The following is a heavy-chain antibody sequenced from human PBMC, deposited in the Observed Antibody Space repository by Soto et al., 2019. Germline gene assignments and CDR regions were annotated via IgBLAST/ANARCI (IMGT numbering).Heavy chain of an antibody. D-gene: IGHD4-4*01. CDR2: IWYDGSNK. CDR1: GFTFSSYG. CDR3: ASWRLQGFDP. J-gene: IGHJ5*02. Sequence: QVQLVESGGGVVQPGRSLRLSCAASGFTFSSYGMHWVRQAPGKGLEWVAVIWYDGSNKYYADSVKGRFTICRDNSKNTLYLQMNSLRAEDTAVYYCASWRLQGFDPWGQGTLVTVSS. V-gene: IGHV3-33*01.